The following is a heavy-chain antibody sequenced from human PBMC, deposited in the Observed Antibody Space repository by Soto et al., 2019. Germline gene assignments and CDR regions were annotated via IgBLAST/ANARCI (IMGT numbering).Heavy chain of an antibody. CDR3: ARRADQLLKRWVDY. D-gene: IGHD2-2*01. CDR1: GYSFINYW. CDR2: IYPGDSDT. Sequence: PGKSLKISCKGSGYSFINYWIGWVRQMPGKGLEWMGIIYPGDSDTRYSPSFQGQVTISADKSISTAYLQWSSLRASDTAMYFCARRADQLLKRWVDYWGQGTQVTVSS. V-gene: IGHV5-51*03. J-gene: IGHJ4*02.